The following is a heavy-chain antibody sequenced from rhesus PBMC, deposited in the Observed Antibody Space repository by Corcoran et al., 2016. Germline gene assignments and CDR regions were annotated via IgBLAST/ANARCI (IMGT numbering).Heavy chain of an antibody. CDR3: ASGGGSWNFWSLY. Sequence: QLQLQESGPGLVKPSETLSVTCAVSGGSISSSYWSWIRQAPGKGLELIGYIYGRRSSTNYNPSRRSRVTRSVDTSKNQLSLKLSSVTAADTAVYYCASGGGSWNFWSLYWGQGVLVTVSS. D-gene: IGHD6-25*01. CDR2: IYGRRSST. J-gene: IGHJ4*01. CDR1: GGSISSSY. V-gene: IGHV4-169*02.